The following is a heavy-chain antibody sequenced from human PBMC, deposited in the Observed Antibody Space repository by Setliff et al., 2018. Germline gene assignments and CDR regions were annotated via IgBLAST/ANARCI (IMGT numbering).Heavy chain of an antibody. D-gene: IGHD7-27*01. CDR1: GASISSNY. CDR2: IYYNGTM. J-gene: IGHJ5*02. V-gene: IGHV4-59*01. Sequence: SETLSLTCSVSGASISSNYWSWIRQSPGKGLEWIGYIYYNGTMRYSPSLKSRVTISVDTSKNQFSLRLTSVTAADTAVYYCARVTNWGLDLRFDPWGQGSLVTVSS. CDR3: ARVTNWGLDLRFDP.